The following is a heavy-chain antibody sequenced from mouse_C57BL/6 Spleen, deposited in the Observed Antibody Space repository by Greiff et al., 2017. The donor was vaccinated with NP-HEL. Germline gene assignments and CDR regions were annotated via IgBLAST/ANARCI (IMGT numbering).Heavy chain of an antibody. J-gene: IGHJ1*03. CDR2: IDPENGDT. D-gene: IGHD1-1*01. V-gene: IGHV14-4*01. Sequence: VQLQQSGAELVRPGASVKLSCTASGFNIKDDYMHWVKQRPEQGLEWIGWIDPENGDTEYASKFQGKATITADTSSNTAYLQLSILTSEDTAVYYCTTRCPVVATRYFDVWGTGTTVTVSS. CDR1: GFNIKDDY. CDR3: TTRCPVVATRYFDV.